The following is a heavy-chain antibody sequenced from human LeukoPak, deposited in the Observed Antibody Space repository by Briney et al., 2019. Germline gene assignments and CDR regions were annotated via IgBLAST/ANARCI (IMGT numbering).Heavy chain of an antibody. Sequence: PSETLSLTCIVSGGSISSYYWSWIRQPAGKGLEWIGRIYTSGSTNYNPSLKSRVTMSVDTSKNQFSLKLSSVTAADTAVYYCARIRSFYDSSGFDYWGQGTLVTVSS. V-gene: IGHV4-4*07. CDR1: GGSISSYY. D-gene: IGHD3-22*01. CDR2: IYTSGST. CDR3: ARIRSFYDSSGFDY. J-gene: IGHJ4*02.